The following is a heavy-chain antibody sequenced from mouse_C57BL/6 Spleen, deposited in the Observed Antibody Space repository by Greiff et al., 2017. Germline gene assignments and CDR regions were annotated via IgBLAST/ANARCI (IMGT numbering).Heavy chain of an antibody. D-gene: IGHD2-4*01. J-gene: IGHJ3*01. V-gene: IGHV1-82*01. CDR3: ANYDYRSFAY. Sequence: VKLQESGPELVKPGASVKISCKASGYAFSSSWMNWVKQRPGKGLEWIGRIYPGDGDTNYNGKFKGKATLTADKSSSTAYMQLSSLTSEDSAVYFCANYDYRSFAYWGQGTLVTVSA. CDR2: IYPGDGDT. CDR1: GYAFSSSW.